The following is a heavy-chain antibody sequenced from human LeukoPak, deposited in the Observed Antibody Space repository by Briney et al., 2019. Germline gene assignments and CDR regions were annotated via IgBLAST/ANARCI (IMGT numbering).Heavy chain of an antibody. Sequence: GGSLRLSCAAAGFTFSNYGMHWVRQAPGMGLEWVAFIQFDGGNRFYADSVKGRFTISRDNSKNTLSLQMNSLRVEDTAVYYCAKQNARGGTYEPVTVWGQAALVTVSS. J-gene: IGHJ4*02. V-gene: IGHV3-30*02. D-gene: IGHD3-16*01. CDR1: GFTFSNYG. CDR2: IQFDGGNR. CDR3: AKQNARGGTYEPVTV.